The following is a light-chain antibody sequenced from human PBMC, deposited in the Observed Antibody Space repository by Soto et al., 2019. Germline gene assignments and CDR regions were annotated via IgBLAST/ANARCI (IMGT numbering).Light chain of an antibody. CDR2: DAS. Sequence: DIQMTQSPSMLSASVGDRFTIACRASQSIRRWLAWYQQKPGKAPKLLIFDASTLESGVPSRFSGRGSETEFTLTISSLQPDDFATYYCQQYNSYSPATFGQGTKVDIK. CDR3: QQYNSYSPAT. CDR1: QSIRRW. V-gene: IGKV1-5*01. J-gene: IGKJ1*01.